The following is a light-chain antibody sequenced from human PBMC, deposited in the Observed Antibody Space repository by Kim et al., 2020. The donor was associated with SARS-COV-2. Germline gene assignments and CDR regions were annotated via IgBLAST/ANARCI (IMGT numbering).Light chain of an antibody. CDR3: QSYDSFNQV. V-gene: IGLV6-57*01. Sequence: FMLSQPHSVSESPGKTVTISCTRTNGSIARNYVQWYQQRPGTSPTTVIFGDNQRPSGVPDRFTASVDTSSNSASLTISGLETDDEADYYCQSYDSFNQVFGGGTKLTVL. J-gene: IGLJ3*02. CDR2: GDN. CDR1: NGSIARNY.